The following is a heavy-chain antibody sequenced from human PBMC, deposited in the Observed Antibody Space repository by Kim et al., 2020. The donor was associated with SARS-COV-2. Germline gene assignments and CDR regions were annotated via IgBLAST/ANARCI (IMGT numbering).Heavy chain of an antibody. CDR3: ARLDYYGSGSYYNYDY. D-gene: IGHD3-10*01. Sequence: SLKRRVTISVDTSKNQFSLKLSSVTAADTAVYYCARLDYYGSGSYYNYDYWGQGTLVTVSS. J-gene: IGHJ4*02. V-gene: IGHV4-59*08.